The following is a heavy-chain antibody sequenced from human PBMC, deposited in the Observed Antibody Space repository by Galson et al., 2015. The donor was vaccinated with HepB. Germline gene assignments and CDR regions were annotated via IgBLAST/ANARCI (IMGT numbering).Heavy chain of an antibody. Sequence: RLSCAASGFTFSGSDVHWVRQASGKGLEWVGHSRGKPKNYATAYAASVKGRFTISRDDSETTAYLQMSTLRTEDTAVYYCFGEGGYWGQGTLVTVAS. CDR3: FGEGGY. J-gene: IGHJ4*02. CDR1: GFTFSGSD. D-gene: IGHD3-3*01. V-gene: IGHV3-73*01. CDR2: SRGKPKNYAT.